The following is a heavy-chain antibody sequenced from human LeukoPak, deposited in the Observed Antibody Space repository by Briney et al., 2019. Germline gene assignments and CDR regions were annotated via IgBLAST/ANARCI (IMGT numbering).Heavy chain of an antibody. CDR2: ISGSGGST. CDR1: GFTFSSYA. V-gene: IGHV3-23*01. Sequence: GGSLRLSCAASGFTFSSYAMSWVRQAPGKGLEWVSAISGSGGSTYYADSVKGRFTISRANSKNTLYLQMNSLRAEDTAVYYCAKGGFGFVVVPAAIPYNWFDPWGQGTLVTVSS. D-gene: IGHD2-2*01. J-gene: IGHJ5*02. CDR3: AKGGFGFVVVPAAIPYNWFDP.